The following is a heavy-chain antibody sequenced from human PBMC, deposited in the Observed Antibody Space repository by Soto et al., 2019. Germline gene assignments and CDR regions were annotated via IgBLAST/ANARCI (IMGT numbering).Heavy chain of an antibody. CDR1: GFTSNIYG. J-gene: IGHJ4*02. Sequence: QVQLVESGGGVVQPGRSLRLSCAASGFTSNIYGMHWVRQAPGKGLEWVAVIWYDGSNKYYADSVKGRFTISRDNSKNTLYLQMNSLRAEDTAVYYCARDLGSSGYVSIDYWGQGTLVTVSS. CDR3: ARDLGSSGYVSIDY. V-gene: IGHV3-33*01. CDR2: IWYDGSNK. D-gene: IGHD3-22*01.